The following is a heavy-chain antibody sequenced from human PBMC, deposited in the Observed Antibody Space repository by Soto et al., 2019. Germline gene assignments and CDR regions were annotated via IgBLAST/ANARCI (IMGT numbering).Heavy chain of an antibody. D-gene: IGHD6-19*01. Sequence: QVQLVQSVTEVKKPGASVQVSCKASGYSFTSYGINWVRQAPGQGREWMGWISTYNGDTNYAQKFQGRVTMTTDTSTTTAYMELRRLTSDDTAVYFCARGDSTGSPRGWFDPWGQGTVVTVSS. V-gene: IGHV1-18*04. J-gene: IGHJ5*02. CDR1: GYSFTSYG. CDR2: ISTYNGDT. CDR3: ARGDSTGSPRGWFDP.